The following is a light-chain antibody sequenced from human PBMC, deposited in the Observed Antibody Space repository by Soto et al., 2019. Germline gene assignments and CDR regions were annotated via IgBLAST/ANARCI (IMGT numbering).Light chain of an antibody. CDR3: KQYSHLIN. Sequence: DIQMTQSPSTLSASVVDRFTITCRASHSISSWLAWYQQKLGKAPKLLIYDASNLETGVPSRFSGSGSGTDFTFTISSLQPEDIATYYCKQYSHLINFGQGTRLEIK. CDR2: DAS. V-gene: IGKV1-5*01. J-gene: IGKJ5*01. CDR1: HSISSW.